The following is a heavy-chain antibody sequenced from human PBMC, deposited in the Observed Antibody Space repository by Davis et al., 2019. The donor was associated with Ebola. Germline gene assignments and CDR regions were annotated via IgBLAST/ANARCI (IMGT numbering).Heavy chain of an antibody. D-gene: IGHD4-17*01. Sequence: GESLKISCAASGFTFSNYAMSWVRQAPGKGLECVSTIGGSGGAIYYANSVKGRFTISRDNSKNTLYLQMNSLGVEETAVYYCARRQRGDNGDPKATYYFDSWGLGTLVTVSS. CDR1: GFTFSNYA. V-gene: IGHV3-23*01. CDR3: ARRQRGDNGDPKATYYFDS. J-gene: IGHJ4*02. CDR2: IGGSGGAI.